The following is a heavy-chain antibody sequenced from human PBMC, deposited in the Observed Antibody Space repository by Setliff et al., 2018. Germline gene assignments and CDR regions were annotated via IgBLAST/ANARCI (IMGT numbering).Heavy chain of an antibody. Sequence: GGSLRLSCAASTFTFSKYAVTWVRQAPGKGLQWVASIGASGHNTFYADSVRGRLTISRDNTENSLYLQMNSLRAEDTAVYYCARDGVMYGMDVWGQGTTVTVSS. V-gene: IGHV3-23*01. D-gene: IGHD2-8*01. J-gene: IGHJ6*02. CDR2: IGASGHNT. CDR1: TFTFSKYA. CDR3: ARDGVMYGMDV.